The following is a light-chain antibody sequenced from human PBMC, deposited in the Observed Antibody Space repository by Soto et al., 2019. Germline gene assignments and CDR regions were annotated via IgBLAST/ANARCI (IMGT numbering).Light chain of an antibody. CDR1: SSDVGAYNY. CDR2: DVS. CDR3: CSYAGSYSVV. Sequence: QSVLTQPRSVSGSPGQSVTISCTGTSSDVGAYNYVSWYQQHPGKAPKLMIFDVSKRPSGVPDRFSGSKSGTTASLTISGLQAEDAADSYCCSYAGSYSVVFGGGTKLTVL. V-gene: IGLV2-11*01. J-gene: IGLJ2*01.